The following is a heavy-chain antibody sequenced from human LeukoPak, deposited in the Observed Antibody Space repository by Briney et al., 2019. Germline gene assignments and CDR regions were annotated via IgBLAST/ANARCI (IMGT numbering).Heavy chain of an antibody. CDR1: GITFSTYA. Sequence: GGSLRLSCAASGITFSTYAMSWVRQAPGKGLEWVSVISGSGSSTYYADSVKGRFTISGDNPKNTLYLQVNSLRAEDTAVYYRGKGFYDYVWGSSFDYWGQGTLVTVSS. D-gene: IGHD3-16*01. CDR3: GKGFYDYVWGSSFDY. V-gene: IGHV3-23*01. CDR2: ISGSGSST. J-gene: IGHJ4*02.